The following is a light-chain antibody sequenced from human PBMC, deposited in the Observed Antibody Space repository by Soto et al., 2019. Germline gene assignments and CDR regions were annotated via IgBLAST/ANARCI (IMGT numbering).Light chain of an antibody. CDR1: QTIANY. CDR3: QQSYSTPHT. J-gene: IGKJ1*01. V-gene: IGKV1-39*01. CDR2: TAS. Sequence: DIQMTQSPSSLSASVGDRVTITCQASQTIANYLNWFQQRPGKAPSLLIYTASSLQSGVPSRFSGSGSGTDFALTISSLQVEDFATYYCQQSYSTPHTFGQGTKVDIK.